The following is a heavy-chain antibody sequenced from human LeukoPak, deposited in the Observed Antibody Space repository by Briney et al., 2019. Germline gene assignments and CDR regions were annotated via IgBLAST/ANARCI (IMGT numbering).Heavy chain of an antibody. Sequence: ASVKVSCKASGYTITSYGISWVRQAPGQGLEWMGWISAYNGNTNYAQKLQGRVTMTTDTSTSTAYMELRSLRSDDTAVYYCARGSLGYCSSTSCPNWFDPWGQGTLVTVSS. V-gene: IGHV1-18*01. CDR1: GYTITSYG. CDR3: ARGSLGYCSSTSCPNWFDP. D-gene: IGHD2-2*01. CDR2: ISAYNGNT. J-gene: IGHJ5*02.